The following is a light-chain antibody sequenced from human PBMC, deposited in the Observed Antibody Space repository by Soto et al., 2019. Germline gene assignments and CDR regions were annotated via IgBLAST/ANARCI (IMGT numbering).Light chain of an antibody. CDR2: DVS. Sequence: ALTQPASVSWSPGQSITISCTGTSSDVGGYNYVSWYQQHPGKAPKLMIYDVSNRPSGVSNRFSGSKSGNTASLTISGLQAEDEADYYCSSYTSSSTVVFGGGTQLTV. J-gene: IGLJ2*01. CDR1: SSDVGGYNY. V-gene: IGLV2-14*01. CDR3: SSYTSSSTVV.